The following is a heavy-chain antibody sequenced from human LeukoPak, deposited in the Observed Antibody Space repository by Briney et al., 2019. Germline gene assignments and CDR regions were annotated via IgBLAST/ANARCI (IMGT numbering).Heavy chain of an antibody. D-gene: IGHD3-10*01. Sequence: GGSLRLSCAASGFTFNSYWMSWVRQAPGKGLEWVSSISGSGAYTYYADSVKGRFTISRDSSKNTLYLQMNSLRAEDTAVYYCAKDLGDSWYFDLWGRGTLVTVSS. J-gene: IGHJ2*01. CDR3: AKDLGDSWYFDL. CDR1: GFTFNSYW. V-gene: IGHV3-23*01. CDR2: ISGSGAYT.